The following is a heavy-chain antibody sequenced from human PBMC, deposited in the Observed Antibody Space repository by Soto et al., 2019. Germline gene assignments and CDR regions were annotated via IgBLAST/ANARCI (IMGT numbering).Heavy chain of an antibody. J-gene: IGHJ6*02. V-gene: IGHV1-69*13. CDR1: GGTFSSYA. D-gene: IGHD6-13*01. Sequence: ASVKVSCKASGGTFSSYAISWVRQAPGQGLDWFGVIILIFGTANYAQKFQGRVTITADESTSTAYMELSCLRSEDTAVYYCARGVAAAGFTYYYYGMDVWGQGTTVTVSS. CDR3: ARGVAAAGFTYYYYGMDV. CDR2: IILIFGTA.